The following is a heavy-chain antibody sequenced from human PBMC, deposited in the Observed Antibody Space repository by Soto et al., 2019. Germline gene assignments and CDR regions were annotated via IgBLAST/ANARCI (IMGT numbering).Heavy chain of an antibody. CDR2: IYYSGST. CDR1: GGSISSYY. J-gene: IGHJ6*02. CDR3: ARVNFSSYYYYRMDV. D-gene: IGHD3-3*01. V-gene: IGHV4-59*01. Sequence: SETLSLTCTVSGGSISSYYWSWIRQPPGKGLEWIGYIYYSGSTNYNPSLKSRVTISVDTSKNQFSLKLSSVTAADTAVYYCARVNFSSYYYYRMDVWGQGTTVTVSS.